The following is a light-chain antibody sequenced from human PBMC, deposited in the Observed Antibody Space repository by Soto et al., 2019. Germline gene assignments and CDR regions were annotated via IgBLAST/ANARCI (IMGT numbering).Light chain of an antibody. CDR1: QSITNW. CDR2: KAS. Sequence: DIQMTQSPSTLSASVEDSVTITCRASQSITNWLAWYQQKAGKAPNLLIYKASILESGVPSRFSGSGSGTEFTLTISSLQPDDFATYYCQHYYSYPYTFGQGTKVEIK. CDR3: QHYYSYPYT. J-gene: IGKJ2*01. V-gene: IGKV1-5*03.